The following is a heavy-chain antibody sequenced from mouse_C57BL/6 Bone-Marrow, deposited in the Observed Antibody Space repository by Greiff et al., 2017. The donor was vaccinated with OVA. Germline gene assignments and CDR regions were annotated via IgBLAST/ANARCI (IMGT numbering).Heavy chain of an antibody. CDR3: ARGKSYYDYDGYYFDY. Sequence: QVQLQQPGAELVKPGASVKLSCKASGYTFTSYGISWVKQRTGQGLEWIGEIYPRSGNTYYIEKFKGKATLTADKSSSTAYMELRSLTSEDSAVYFCARGKSYYDYDGYYFDYWGQGTTLTVSS. CDR1: GYTFTSYG. J-gene: IGHJ2*01. V-gene: IGHV1-81*01. CDR2: IYPRSGNT. D-gene: IGHD2-4*01.